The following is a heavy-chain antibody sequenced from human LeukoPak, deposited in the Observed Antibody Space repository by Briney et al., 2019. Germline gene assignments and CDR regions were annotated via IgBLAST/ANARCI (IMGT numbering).Heavy chain of an antibody. V-gene: IGHV4-39*01. D-gene: IGHD2-2*01. CDR2: IYYSGST. CDR3: ASPGLPAATPVYYFGY. Sequence: SETLSLTCTVSGGSISSSSYYWGWIRQPPGKGLEWIGSIYYSGSTYYNPSLKSRVTISVDTSKNQFSLKLSSVTAADTAVYYCASPGLPAATPVYYFGYWGQGTLVTVSS. CDR1: GGSISSSSYY. J-gene: IGHJ4*02.